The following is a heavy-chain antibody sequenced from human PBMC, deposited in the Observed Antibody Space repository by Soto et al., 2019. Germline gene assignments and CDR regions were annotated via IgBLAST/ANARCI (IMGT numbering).Heavy chain of an antibody. Sequence: PGGSLRLSCAASGFTFSSYGMHWVRQAPGKGLDWVAVIWYDGSNKYYVDSVKGRFTISRDNANNSLYLQMNSLRVEDTAVYYCARDRLPSSWRGLDYWGQGIVVTVSS. CDR2: IWYDGSNK. V-gene: IGHV3-33*01. D-gene: IGHD4-17*01. CDR1: GFTFSSYG. J-gene: IGHJ4*02. CDR3: ARDRLPSSWRGLDY.